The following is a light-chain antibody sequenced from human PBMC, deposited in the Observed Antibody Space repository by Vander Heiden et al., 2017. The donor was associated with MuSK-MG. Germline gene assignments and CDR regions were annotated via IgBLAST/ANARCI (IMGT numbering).Light chain of an antibody. J-gene: IGLJ1*01. CDR1: SSDVGGYNY. CDR3: SSYTSSSTRLYG. CDR2: EVS. Sequence: QSALTQPASVSGSPGQSITISCTGTSSDVGGYNYVSWYQQHPGKAPKLMIYEVSNRPSGVSNRFSGSKSGNTASLTISGLQAEDEADYYCSSYTSSSTRLYGFGTGTKVTVL. V-gene: IGLV2-14*01.